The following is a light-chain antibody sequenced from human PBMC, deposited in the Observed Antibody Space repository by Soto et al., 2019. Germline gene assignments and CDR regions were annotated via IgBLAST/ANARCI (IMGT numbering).Light chain of an antibody. V-gene: IGLV2-14*01. CDR2: EVT. CDR3: QSYDRSLSGYV. Sequence: QSALSQPASVSGSPGQTITISCTGTSTDVGGYNAVSWYQHHPGKAPKLIIYEVTHRPSGVSDRFSGSNSGTSASLAITGLQTEDEADYYCQSYDRSLSGYVFGTGTKLTVL. CDR1: STDVGGYNA. J-gene: IGLJ1*01.